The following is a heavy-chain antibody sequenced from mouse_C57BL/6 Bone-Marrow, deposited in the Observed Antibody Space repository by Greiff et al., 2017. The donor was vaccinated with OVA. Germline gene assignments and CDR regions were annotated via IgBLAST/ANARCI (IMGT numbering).Heavy chain of an antibody. V-gene: IGHV5-4*03. CDR2: ISDGGSYT. CDR3: ARYHIYYYGKGWYFDV. Sequence: DVKLVESGGGLVKPGGSLKLSCAASGFTFSSYAMSWVRQTPEKRLEWVATISDGGSYTYYPANVQGRFTISRDNAKNNLYLQMSHLKSEDTAMYYCARYHIYYYGKGWYFDVWGTGTTVTVSS. CDR1: GFTFSSYA. D-gene: IGHD1-1*01. J-gene: IGHJ1*03.